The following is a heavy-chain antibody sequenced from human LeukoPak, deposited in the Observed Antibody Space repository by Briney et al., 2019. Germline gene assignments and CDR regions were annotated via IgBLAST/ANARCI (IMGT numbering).Heavy chain of an antibody. Sequence: ASVKVSCKASGYTFTGYYIHWVRQAPGQGLEWMGWINPDRGGTTYAQKFQGRVTMTRDTSITTAYMEVSRLRSEDTAVYYCARVAEGYSYGLDYWGQGTLVTVSS. D-gene: IGHD5-18*01. CDR2: INPDRGGT. CDR3: ARVAEGYSYGLDY. V-gene: IGHV1-2*02. J-gene: IGHJ4*02. CDR1: GYTFTGYY.